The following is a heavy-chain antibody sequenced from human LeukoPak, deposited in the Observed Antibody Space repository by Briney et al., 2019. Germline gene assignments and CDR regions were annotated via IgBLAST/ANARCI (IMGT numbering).Heavy chain of an antibody. J-gene: IGHJ6*03. CDR1: GYTFTSYG. D-gene: IGHD4-17*01. CDR3: AKTTVTTEYYYYYMDV. V-gene: IGHV1-18*01. CDR2: ISAYNGNT. Sequence: GASVKVSCKASGYTFTSYGISWVRQAPGQGLEWMGWISAYNGNTNYAQKLQGRVIMTTDTSTSTAYMELRSLRSDDTAVYYCAKTTVTTEYYYYYMDVWGKGTTVTVSS.